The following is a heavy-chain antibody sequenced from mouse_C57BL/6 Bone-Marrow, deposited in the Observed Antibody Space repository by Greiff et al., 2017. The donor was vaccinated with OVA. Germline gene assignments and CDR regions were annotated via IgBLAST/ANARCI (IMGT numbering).Heavy chain of an antibody. CDR1: GYTFTDYY. J-gene: IGHJ4*01. V-gene: IGHV1-75*01. CDR3: ASRGFYYYGSSPITDAMDY. D-gene: IGHD1-1*01. CDR2: IFPGSGST. Sequence: QVQLQQSGPELVKPGASVKISCKASGYTFTDYYINWVKQRPGQGLEWIGWIFPGSGSTYYNEKFKGKATLTVDKSSSTAYMLLSSLTSEDSAVYFCASRGFYYYGSSPITDAMDYWGQGTSVTVSS.